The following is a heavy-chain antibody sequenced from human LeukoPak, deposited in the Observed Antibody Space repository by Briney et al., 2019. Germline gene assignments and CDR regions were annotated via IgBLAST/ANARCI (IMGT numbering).Heavy chain of an antibody. V-gene: IGHV1-18*04. CDR2: ISTYSGNT. D-gene: IGHD5-18*01. J-gene: IGHJ4*02. CDR1: GYTFTSYY. Sequence: ASVKVSCKASGYTFTSYYMHWVRQAPGQGLEWMGWISTYSGNTNYAQKLQGRVTMTTDTSTSTAYMELKSLKSDDTALYYCAREYSYGLGDLDYWGQGTLVTVSS. CDR3: AREYSYGLGDLDY.